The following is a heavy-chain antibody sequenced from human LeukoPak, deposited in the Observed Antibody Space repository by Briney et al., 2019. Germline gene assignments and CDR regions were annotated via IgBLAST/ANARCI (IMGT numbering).Heavy chain of an antibody. Sequence: KDGESLKISCKGSGYSFTSYWITWVRQMPGKGLEWMGMIDPTDSYTNYSPSFQGHVTISTDKSISTAYLQWSSLKASDTAIYYCARRGRSSSNFDFWGQGTLVTVSS. CDR2: IDPTDSYT. CDR3: ARRGRSSSNFDF. D-gene: IGHD6-6*01. CDR1: GYSFTSYW. J-gene: IGHJ4*02. V-gene: IGHV5-10-1*01.